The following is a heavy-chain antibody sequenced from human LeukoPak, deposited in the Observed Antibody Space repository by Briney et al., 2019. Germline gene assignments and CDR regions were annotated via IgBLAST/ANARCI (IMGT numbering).Heavy chain of an antibody. CDR2: IYYSGST. D-gene: IGHD3-10*01. CDR1: GGSISSTSYY. J-gene: IGHJ2*01. Sequence: SETLSLTCVVSGGSISSTSYYWGWIRQPPGKGLEWIGSIYYSGSTYYSPSLKSRVTISVDTSKKQFSLKLTSVTAADTAVYYCARAGYYGSGSPTGYFDLWGRGTLVTVSS. V-gene: IGHV4-39*07. CDR3: ARAGYYGSGSPTGYFDL.